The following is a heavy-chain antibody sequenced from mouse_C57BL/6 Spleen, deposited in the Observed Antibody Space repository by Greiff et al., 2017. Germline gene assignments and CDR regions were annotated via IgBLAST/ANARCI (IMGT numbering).Heavy chain of an antibody. J-gene: IGHJ4*01. CDR2: ISNLAYSI. Sequence: EVMLVESGGGLVQPGGSLKLSCAASGFTFSDYGMAWVRQAPRKGPEWVAFISNLAYSIYYADTVTGRFTISRENAKNTLYLEMSSLRSEDTAMYYCARTGGHYYAMDYWGQGTSVTVSS. CDR3: ARTGGHYYAMDY. CDR1: GFTFSDYG. V-gene: IGHV5-15*01.